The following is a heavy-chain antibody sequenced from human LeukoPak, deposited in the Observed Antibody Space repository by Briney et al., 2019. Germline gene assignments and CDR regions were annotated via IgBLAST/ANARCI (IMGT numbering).Heavy chain of an antibody. V-gene: IGHV3-30-3*01. D-gene: IGHD1-1*01. J-gene: IGHJ5*02. CDR1: EFTFSSYA. Sequence: GGSLRLSCAASEFTFSSYAMHWVRQAPGKGLEWVSVISYEGSNKYYADSVKGRFTISRDNSKNTLYLQMNSLRAEDTAVYYCARDFTTGTTGGFDPWGQGTLVTVSS. CDR2: ISYEGSNK. CDR3: ARDFTTGTTGGFDP.